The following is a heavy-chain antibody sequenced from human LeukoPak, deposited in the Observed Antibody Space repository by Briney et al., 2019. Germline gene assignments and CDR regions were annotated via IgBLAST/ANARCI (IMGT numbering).Heavy chain of an antibody. CDR2: INHSGST. D-gene: IGHD2-2*01. CDR1: GGSFSGYY. CDR3: ASLNRCSSTSCGNWFDP. J-gene: IGHJ5*02. Sequence: SETLSLTCAVYGGSFSGYYWSWIRQPPGKGLEWIGEINHSGSTNYNPSLKSRVTISVDTSKNQFSLKLSSVAAADTAVYYCASLNRCSSTSCGNWFDPWGQGTLVTVSS. V-gene: IGHV4-34*01.